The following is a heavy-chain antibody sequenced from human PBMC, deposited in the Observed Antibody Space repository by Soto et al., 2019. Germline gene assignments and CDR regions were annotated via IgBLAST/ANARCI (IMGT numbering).Heavy chain of an antibody. Sequence: GGSLRLSCAASGFTFSNAWMNWVRQAPGKGLEWVGRIKSKTDGGTTDYAAPVKGRFTISRDDSKNTLYLQMNSLKTEDTAVYYCTTVLWAQYYYDSSGYYYEPLFFDYWGQGTLVTVSS. CDR3: TTVLWAQYYYDSSGYYYEPLFFDY. CDR1: GFTFSNAW. V-gene: IGHV3-15*07. J-gene: IGHJ4*02. D-gene: IGHD3-22*01. CDR2: IKSKTDGGTT.